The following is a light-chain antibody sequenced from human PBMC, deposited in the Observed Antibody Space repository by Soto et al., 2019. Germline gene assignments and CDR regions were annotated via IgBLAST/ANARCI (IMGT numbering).Light chain of an antibody. CDR1: SSNIGAGYE. CDR2: ENN. CDR3: QSYDSSLSGYV. Sequence: QSVLKQPPSGSEAPGQRVTISCTGSSSNIGAGYEAHWYQQVPGTAPKLLIYENNNRPAGVPDRFSGSKSGTSASLAITGRQAEDEAEDYCQSYDSSLSGYVFGTGTKVTVL. V-gene: IGLV1-40*01. J-gene: IGLJ1*01.